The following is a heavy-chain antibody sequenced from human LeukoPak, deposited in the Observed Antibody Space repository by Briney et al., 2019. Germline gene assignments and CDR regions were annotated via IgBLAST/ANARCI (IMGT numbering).Heavy chain of an antibody. CDR2: INPNSGGT. J-gene: IGHJ4*02. CDR3: AREEGWNDLDYFDY. D-gene: IGHD1-1*01. Sequence: ASVKVSCKASGYTFTGYCMHWVRQAPGQGLEWMGWINPNSGGTNYAQKFQGRVTMTRDTSISTAYMELSRLRSDDTAVYYCAREEGWNDLDYFDYWGQGTLVTVSS. V-gene: IGHV1-2*02. CDR1: GYTFTGYC.